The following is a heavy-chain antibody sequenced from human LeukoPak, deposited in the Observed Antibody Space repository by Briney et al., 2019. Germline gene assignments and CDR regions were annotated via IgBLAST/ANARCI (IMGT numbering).Heavy chain of an antibody. Sequence: PGGSLRLSCTASGFNFGEHVMTWVRQVPGKGLEWVGLIRRTDHGGGAEYAASVEGRFTISRDDSRNVAYLQMNSLQSEDTGVYYCASKYGIMIGYSHYDHWGQGIRVTVSS. CDR1: GFNFGEHV. CDR3: ASKYGIMIGYSHYDH. D-gene: IGHD3-9*01. V-gene: IGHV3-49*04. J-gene: IGHJ4*02. CDR2: IRRTDHGGGA.